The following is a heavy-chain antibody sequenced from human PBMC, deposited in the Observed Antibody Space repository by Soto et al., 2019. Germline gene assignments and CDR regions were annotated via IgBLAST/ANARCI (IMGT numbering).Heavy chain of an antibody. J-gene: IGHJ4*02. Sequence: GGSLRLSCAASGFTFSSYAMSWVRQAPGKGLEWVSAISGSGGSTYYADSVKGRFTISRDNSKNTLYLQMNSLRAEDTAVYYCATVITMVRGVITPPPSYRGQRTLVTVSS. CDR2: ISGSGGST. CDR3: ATVITMVRGVITPPPSY. CDR1: GFTFSSYA. D-gene: IGHD3-10*01. V-gene: IGHV3-23*01.